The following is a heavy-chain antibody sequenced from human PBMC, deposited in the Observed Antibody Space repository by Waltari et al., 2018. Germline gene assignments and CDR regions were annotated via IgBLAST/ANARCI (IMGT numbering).Heavy chain of an antibody. J-gene: IGHJ3*02. CDR3: ARGPQYYDILTGYYTPGAFDI. CDR2: MNPHSGNT. D-gene: IGHD3-9*01. V-gene: IGHV1-8*03. Sequence: QVQLVQSGAEVKKPGASVKVSCKASGYTFTSYDINWVRQATGQGLEWMGWMNPHSGNTGYAQKFQGRVTITRNTSISTAYMELSSLRSEDTAVYYCARGPQYYDILTGYYTPGAFDIWGQGTMVTVSS. CDR1: GYTFTSYD.